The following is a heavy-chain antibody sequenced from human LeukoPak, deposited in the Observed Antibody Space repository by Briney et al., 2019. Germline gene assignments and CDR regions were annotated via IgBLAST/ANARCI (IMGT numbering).Heavy chain of an antibody. D-gene: IGHD6-6*01. V-gene: IGHV4-61*02. CDR1: GGSISSGSYY. J-gene: IGHJ4*02. CDR2: IYTSGST. CDR3: ARVRYSSSSEFDY. Sequence: PSETLSLTCTVSGGSISSGSYYWGWIRQPAGKGLEWIGRIYTSGSTNYNPSLKSRFTISVDPSKNQFSLKLSSVTAADTAVYYCARVRYSSSSEFDYWGQGTLVTVSS.